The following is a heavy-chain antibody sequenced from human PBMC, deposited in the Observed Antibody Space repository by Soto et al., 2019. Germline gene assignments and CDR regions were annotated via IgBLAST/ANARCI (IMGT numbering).Heavy chain of an antibody. CDR1: VFTFSCYG. D-gene: IGHD3-9*01. CDR2: IWYDGSNK. Sequence: RSLRRSCSASVFTFSCYGLHWVRQGPGKGLEWVAVIWYDGSNKYYADSVKGRFTISRDNSKNTLYLQMNSLRAEDTAVYYCARDLLDILTGYPSAVDYWGQGTLVTVSS. J-gene: IGHJ4*02. V-gene: IGHV3-33*01. CDR3: ARDLLDILTGYPSAVDY.